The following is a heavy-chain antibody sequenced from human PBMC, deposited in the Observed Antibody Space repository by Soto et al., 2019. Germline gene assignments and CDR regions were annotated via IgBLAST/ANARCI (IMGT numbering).Heavy chain of an antibody. CDR3: ARDDSSGWYGRFDY. Sequence: SETLSLTCTVSGGSISSYYWSWIRQPAGKGLEWIGRIYTSGSTNYNPSLKSRVTMSVDTSKNQFSLKLSSVTAADTAVYYCARDDSSGWYGRFDYWGQGTLVTVSS. D-gene: IGHD6-19*01. V-gene: IGHV4-4*07. CDR1: GGSISSYY. J-gene: IGHJ4*02. CDR2: IYTSGST.